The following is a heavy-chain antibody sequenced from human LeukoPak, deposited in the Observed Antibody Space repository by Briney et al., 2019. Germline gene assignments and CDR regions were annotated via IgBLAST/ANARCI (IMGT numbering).Heavy chain of an antibody. D-gene: IGHD2-15*01. CDR3: ARDGECGGSCYFGYYFDY. CDR1: GFTFSSYG. CDR2: IWYDGSNK. Sequence: PGRSLRLSCAASGFTFSSYGMHWVRQAPGKGLEWVAVIWYDGSNKYYADSVKGRFTISRDNSKNTLYLQMNSLRAEDTAVYYCARDGECGGSCYFGYYFDYWGQGTLVTVSS. V-gene: IGHV3-33*01. J-gene: IGHJ4*02.